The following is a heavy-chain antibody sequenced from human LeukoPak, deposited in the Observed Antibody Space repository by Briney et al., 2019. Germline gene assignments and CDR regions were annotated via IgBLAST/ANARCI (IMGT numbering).Heavy chain of an antibody. Sequence: PSETLSLTCTVSGGSISSYYWSWIRQPPGKGLEWIGYIYYSGSTNYNPSLKSRVTISVYTSKNQFSLKLTSVTAADTAVYYCARGRRQLVRSWGYWGQGTLVTVSS. J-gene: IGHJ4*02. CDR2: IYYSGST. V-gene: IGHV4-59*12. CDR3: ARGRRQLVRSWGY. CDR1: GGSISSYY. D-gene: IGHD6-13*01.